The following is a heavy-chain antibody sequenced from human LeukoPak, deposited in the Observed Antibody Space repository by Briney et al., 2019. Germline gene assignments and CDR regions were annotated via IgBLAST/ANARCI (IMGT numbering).Heavy chain of an antibody. CDR1: GYTFSSYS. Sequence: KSGGSLRLFCAASGYTFSSYSINWVRQAPGKGLEWVSSISVGSNYIYYADSVRGRFSISRDDARNSLYLQMDSLRGDDTAVYYCARLRRNSDRSGYYYYYDSWGQGTLVTVSS. CDR3: ARLRRNSDRSGYYYYYDS. CDR2: ISVGSNYI. D-gene: IGHD3-22*01. V-gene: IGHV3-21*01. J-gene: IGHJ4*02.